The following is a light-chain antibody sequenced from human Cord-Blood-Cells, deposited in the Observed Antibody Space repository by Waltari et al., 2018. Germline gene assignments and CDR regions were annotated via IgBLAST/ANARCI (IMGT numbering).Light chain of an antibody. CDR3: QQRSNWPWT. V-gene: IGKV3-11*01. CDR1: QSVSSY. Sequence: ELVLTQSPATLSLSPGERATLYCRASQSVSSYLALYQQKPGKAPRLLIYAASNRASGIPARFSGSGSGTDFTLTISSLEPEDFAVYYCQQRSNWPWTFGQGTKVEIK. J-gene: IGKJ1*01. CDR2: AAS.